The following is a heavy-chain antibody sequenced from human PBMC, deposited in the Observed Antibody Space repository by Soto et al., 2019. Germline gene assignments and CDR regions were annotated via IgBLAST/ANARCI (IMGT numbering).Heavy chain of an antibody. V-gene: IGHV3-33*01. J-gene: IGHJ5*02. CDR3: ARAQEVSNQGWFDP. Sequence: PGGSLRLSCAASGFTFSSYGMHWVRQAPGKGLEWVAVIWYDGSNKYYADSVKGRFTISRDNSKNTLYLQMNSLRAEDTAVYYCARAQEVSNQGWFDPWGQGTLVTVSS. D-gene: IGHD4-4*01. CDR2: IWYDGSNK. CDR1: GFTFSSYG.